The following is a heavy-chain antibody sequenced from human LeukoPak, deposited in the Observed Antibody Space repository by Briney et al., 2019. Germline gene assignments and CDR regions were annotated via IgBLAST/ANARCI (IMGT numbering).Heavy chain of an antibody. CDR3: AREGWTTVTTGNWFDP. D-gene: IGHD4-11*01. CDR1: GYSFTSYW. J-gene: IGHJ5*02. CDR2: IYPDDSDT. Sequence: GESLKISCKGSGYSFTSYWIGWVRQMPGKGLEWMGIIYPDDSDTRYSPSFQGQVTISADKSISTAYLQWSSLKAEDTAVYYCAREGWTTVTTGNWFDPWGQGTLVTVSS. V-gene: IGHV5-51*01.